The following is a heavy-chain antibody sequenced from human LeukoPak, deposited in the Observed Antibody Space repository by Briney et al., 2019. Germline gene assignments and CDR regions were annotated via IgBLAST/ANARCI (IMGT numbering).Heavy chain of an antibody. V-gene: IGHV3-23*01. CDR3: ARRGVGATRLYYFDY. CDR1: GFTFSSFA. J-gene: IGHJ4*02. D-gene: IGHD1-26*01. Sequence: GGSLRLSCVASGFTFSSFAMSWVRLAPGKGQEWVSTLGSTGNTFYSDSVKGRFTVSRDTSKNTLYLQMNSLRAEDTAVFYCARRGVGATRLYYFDYWGKGTLVTVSS. CDR2: LGSTGNT.